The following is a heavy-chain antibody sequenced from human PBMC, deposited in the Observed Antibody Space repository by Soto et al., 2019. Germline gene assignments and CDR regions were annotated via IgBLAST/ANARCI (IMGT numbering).Heavy chain of an antibody. CDR3: AAEKYRGAAAATRFEY. V-gene: IGHV1-24*01. CDR2: FDSEETAT. CDR1: GYSLKQLS. J-gene: IGHJ4*02. D-gene: IGHD6-13*01. Sequence: QVQLTQSGAESAKPAAPVKVSCKVSGYSLKQLSLHWVRQGPGKGLEWVGGFDSEETATVYARRFRGRVTMTEDTSTDTAYLELRGLTYDDTAVYYCAAEKYRGAAAATRFEYWGQGTLITVSS.